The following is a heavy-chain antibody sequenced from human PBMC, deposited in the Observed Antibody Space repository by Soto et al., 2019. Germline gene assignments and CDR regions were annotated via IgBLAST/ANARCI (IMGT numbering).Heavy chain of an antibody. D-gene: IGHD6-19*01. CDR1: AFTFSSYS. CDR2: ISGTSTYI. J-gene: IGHJ4*02. Sequence: GGSLRLSCAVSAFTFSSYSMNWVRQAPGKGLEWVSSISGTSTYIYYADSVKGRFTISRDNAKNSLYLQMNSLRVEDSAVYYCARGYSNGFHDVWGQGTPVTVSS. V-gene: IGHV3-21*01. CDR3: ARGYSNGFHDV.